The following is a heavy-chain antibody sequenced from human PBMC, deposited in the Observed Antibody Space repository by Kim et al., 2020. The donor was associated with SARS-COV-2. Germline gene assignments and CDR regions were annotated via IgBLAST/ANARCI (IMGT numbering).Heavy chain of an antibody. Sequence: GMKDSADAVKGRFSISRHNSGNTVYLRLTSLTTEDTAVYYCARQVGPTLNFWGQGTPVTVSS. CDR2: GMK. J-gene: IGHJ4*02. CDR3: ARQVGPTLNF. D-gene: IGHD1-26*01. V-gene: IGHV3-53*04.